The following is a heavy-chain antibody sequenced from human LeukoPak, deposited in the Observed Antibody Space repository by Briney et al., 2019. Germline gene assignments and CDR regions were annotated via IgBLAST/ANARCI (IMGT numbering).Heavy chain of an antibody. CDR2: INPNRGGT. Sequence: GSVRVSCKASGYTFTGYYMHWVRQAPGQGVEGMGWINPNRGGTNYAQKFHGRVTMPRDTSISTAYMELSRLRSDDTAVYYCASDIAVAGTRSEYYYYYYGMDVWGQGTTVTVSS. D-gene: IGHD6-19*01. J-gene: IGHJ6*02. V-gene: IGHV1-2*02. CDR1: GYTFTGYY. CDR3: ASDIAVAGTRSEYYYYYYGMDV.